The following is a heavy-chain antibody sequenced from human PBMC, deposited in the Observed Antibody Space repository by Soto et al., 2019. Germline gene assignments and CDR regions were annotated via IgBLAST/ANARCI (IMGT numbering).Heavy chain of an antibody. V-gene: IGHV1-3*01. D-gene: IGHD2-21*02. CDR1: GYTFTSYA. CDR3: ASEYCGGDCYSAARYGMDV. CDR2: INAGNVNT. Sequence: ASVKVSCKASGYTFTSYAMHWVRQAPGQRLEWMGWINAGNVNTKYSQKFQGRVTITRDTSASTAYMELSSLRSEDTAVYYCASEYCGGDCYSAARYGMDVWGQGTTVTVSS. J-gene: IGHJ6*02.